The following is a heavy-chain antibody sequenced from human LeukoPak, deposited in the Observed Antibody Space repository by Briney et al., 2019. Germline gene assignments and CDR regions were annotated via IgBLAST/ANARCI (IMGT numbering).Heavy chain of an antibody. Sequence: PSETLSLTCLVPGGSMSSYFWSWIRQPAGKGLEWNGEINHSGSTNYNPSLKSRVTISVDTSKNQFSLKLSSVTAADTAVYYCARWRGAAAGTRGNWFDPWGQGTLVTVSS. CDR2: INHSGST. CDR3: ARWRGAAAGTRGNWFDP. V-gene: IGHV4-34*01. CDR1: GGSMSSYF. J-gene: IGHJ5*02. D-gene: IGHD6-13*01.